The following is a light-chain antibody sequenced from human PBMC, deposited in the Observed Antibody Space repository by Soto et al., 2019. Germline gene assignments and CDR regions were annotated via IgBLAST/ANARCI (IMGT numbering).Light chain of an antibody. CDR1: QSVSSY. Sequence: EIVLTQSPATLSLSPGERATLSCRASQSVSSYLAWYQQKPGQAPRLLMYEASNRATGVPDRFSGSGSGTDFTLTISRLEPEDFAVYYCQQYGGSRTFGQGTKVDI. CDR2: EAS. J-gene: IGKJ1*01. V-gene: IGKV3-20*01. CDR3: QQYGGSRT.